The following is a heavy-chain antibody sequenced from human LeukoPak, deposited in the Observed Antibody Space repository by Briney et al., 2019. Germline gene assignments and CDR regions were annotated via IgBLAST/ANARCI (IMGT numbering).Heavy chain of an antibody. V-gene: IGHV4-61*08. J-gene: IGHJ4*02. CDR1: RGSVSSGDYY. CDR2: ISYSGST. CDR3: ARGDTAMGINFDY. Sequence: SETLSLTCTVSRGSVSSGDYYWTWIRQPPGKGLEWIGYISYSGSTNYNPSLKSRVTISVDTSKNPFSLKLSSVTAAGTAVYYCARGDTAMGINFDYWGQGTLVTVSS. D-gene: IGHD5-18*01.